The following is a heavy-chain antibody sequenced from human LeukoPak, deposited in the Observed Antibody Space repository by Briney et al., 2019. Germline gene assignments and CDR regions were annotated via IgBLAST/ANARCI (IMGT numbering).Heavy chain of an antibody. CDR2: ISAYNGNT. D-gene: IGHD2-2*01. Sequence: ASVKVSCKASGYTFTSYGISWVRQAPGQGLEWMGWISAYNGNTNYAQKPQGRVTMTTDTSTSTAYMELRSMGYDDTAVYYCARSRVVVPAALPPLSYYMDVWGKGTTATVSS. CDR1: GYTFTSYG. J-gene: IGHJ6*03. CDR3: ARSRVVVPAALPPLSYYMDV. V-gene: IGHV1-18*01.